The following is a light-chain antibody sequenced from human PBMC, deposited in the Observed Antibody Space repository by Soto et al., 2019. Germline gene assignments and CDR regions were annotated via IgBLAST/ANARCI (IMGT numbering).Light chain of an antibody. Sequence: QSALTQPASQSGSPGQSITISCTGTSSDVGGYKYVSWYQHHPGEAPKLIIYEVSNRPSGVSNRFSGSKSGNTASLTISGLQAEDESHYYCSSKSSGSTPMLFGGGTKLTVL. CDR1: SSDVGGYKY. CDR2: EVS. J-gene: IGLJ2*01. V-gene: IGLV2-14*01. CDR3: SSKSSGSTPML.